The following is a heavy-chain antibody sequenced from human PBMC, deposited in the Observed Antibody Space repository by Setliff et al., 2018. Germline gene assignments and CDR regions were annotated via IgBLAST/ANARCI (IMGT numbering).Heavy chain of an antibody. CDR1: GASIREYY. D-gene: IGHD3-16*01. J-gene: IGHJ6*02. CDR2: LYYNGGT. V-gene: IGHV4-59*01. CDR3: VRDRTAYTYGLDV. Sequence: KTSETLSLTCIVSGASIREYYWSWVRQPPGKGLEWIGNLYYNGGTSHNPSFEDRVSISRDTSKNQFSLTVQSVTAADTAVYYCVRDRTAYTYGLDVWGQGTTVTVSS.